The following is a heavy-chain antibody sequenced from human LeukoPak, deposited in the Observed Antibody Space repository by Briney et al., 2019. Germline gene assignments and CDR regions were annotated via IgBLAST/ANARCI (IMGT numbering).Heavy chain of an antibody. CDR2: ISSSSSYI. D-gene: IGHD3-3*01. Sequence: PGGSLRLSCAASGVTFSSCSMNWVRQAPGKGLEWVSSISSSSSYIYYADSVKGRFTISRDNAKNSLYLQMNSLRAEDTAVYYCARVGYDFWSGYVYWGQGTLVTVSS. CDR3: ARVGYDFWSGYVY. V-gene: IGHV3-21*01. CDR1: GVTFSSCS. J-gene: IGHJ4*02.